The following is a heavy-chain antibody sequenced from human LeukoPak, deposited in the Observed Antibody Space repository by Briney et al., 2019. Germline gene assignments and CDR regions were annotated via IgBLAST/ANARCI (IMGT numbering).Heavy chain of an antibody. CDR3: ARLFVYVPLEL. CDR1: GFTLSSEC. V-gene: IGHV3-53*01. J-gene: IGHJ4*02. D-gene: IGHD2/OR15-2a*01. Sequence: GGSLRLSSAPSGFTLSSECLSWLGPAPGKGLEWVSVIYSGGSTYYADSVKGRFTISRDNSEITLYLQMTPLRAEDTAVYYCARLFVYVPLELWAQGTLVTVSS. CDR2: IYSGGST.